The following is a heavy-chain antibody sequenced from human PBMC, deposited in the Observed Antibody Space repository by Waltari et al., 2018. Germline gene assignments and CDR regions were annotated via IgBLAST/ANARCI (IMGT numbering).Heavy chain of an antibody. J-gene: IGHJ6*02. Sequence: QVQLVQSGAEVKKPGASVKVSCKASGYTFTGYYMHWVRQAPGQGLEWRGGINPNRGGTNDAQNSQGRVNMTRDTSISTAYMELSRLRSDDTAVYYCARGTTRRNYYYYGMDVWGQGTTVTVSS. D-gene: IGHD1-7*01. V-gene: IGHV1-2*02. CDR2: INPNRGGT. CDR3: ARGTTRRNYYYYGMDV. CDR1: GYTFTGYY.